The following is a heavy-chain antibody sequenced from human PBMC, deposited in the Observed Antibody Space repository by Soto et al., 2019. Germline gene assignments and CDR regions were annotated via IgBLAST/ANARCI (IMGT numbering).Heavy chain of an antibody. D-gene: IGHD1-1*01. CDR2: VSASGLNT. CDR3: ANDRPRRTSGYFFEY. CDR1: GFTFSTYA. J-gene: IGHJ4*02. V-gene: IGHV3-23*01. Sequence: EVQLLESGGKLVQPGGSLTLSCAASGFTFSTYAMAWVRQAPGKGLAWVSGVSASGLNTDYADPVKGRFYISRDNSKNTVSLHMNSLRAEDTALYYCANDRPRRTSGYFFEYWGQGTPVTVSS.